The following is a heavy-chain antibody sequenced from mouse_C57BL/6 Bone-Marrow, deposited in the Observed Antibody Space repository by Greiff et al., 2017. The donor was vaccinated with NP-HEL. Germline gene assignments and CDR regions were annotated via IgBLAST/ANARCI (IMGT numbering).Heavy chain of an antibody. V-gene: IGHV1-81*01. CDR1: GYTFTSYG. Sequence: QVQLQQSGAELARPGASVKLSCKASGYTFTSYGISWVKQSTGQGLEWIGEIYPRSGNTYYNEKFKGKATLTADKSSSTAYMELHSLTSEDSAVDFCARESSCSHFDYWGQGTTLTVSS. CDR3: ARESSCSHFDY. CDR2: IYPRSGNT. D-gene: IGHD6-2*01. J-gene: IGHJ2*01.